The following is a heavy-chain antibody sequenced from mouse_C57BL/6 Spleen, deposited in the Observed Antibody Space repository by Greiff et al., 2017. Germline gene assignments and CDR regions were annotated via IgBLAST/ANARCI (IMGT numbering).Heavy chain of an antibody. D-gene: IGHD1-3*01. CDR2: INPNNGGT. V-gene: IGHV1-26*01. CDR1: GYTFTDYY. J-gene: IGHJ2*01. Sequence: EVKLMESGPELVKPGASVKISCKASGYTFTDYYMNWVKQSHGKSLEWIGDINPNNGGTSYNQKFKGKATLTVDKSSSTAYMELRSLTSEDSAVYYCARGINFYFDYWGQGTTLTVSS. CDR3: ARGINFYFDY.